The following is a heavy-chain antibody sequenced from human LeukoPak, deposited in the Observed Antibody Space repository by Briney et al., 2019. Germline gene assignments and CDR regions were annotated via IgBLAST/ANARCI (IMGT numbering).Heavy chain of an antibody. D-gene: IGHD1-7*01. CDR1: GYTFTGYY. J-gene: IGHJ4*02. CDR3: ARDGLEITGTTGFDY. CDR2: INPNSGGT. Sequence: ASVKVSCKASGYTFTGYYMHWVRQAPGQGLEWMGWINPNSGGTNYAQKFQGRVTMTRDTPISTAYMELSRLRSDDTAVYYCARDGLEITGTTGFDYWGQGTLVTVSS. V-gene: IGHV1-2*02.